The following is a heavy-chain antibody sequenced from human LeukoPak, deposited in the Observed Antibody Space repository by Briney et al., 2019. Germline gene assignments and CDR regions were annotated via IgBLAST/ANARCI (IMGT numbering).Heavy chain of an antibody. D-gene: IGHD3-22*01. Sequence: GGSLRLSCAASGFTFSSYWMHWVRQAPGKGLVWVSRINSDGSSTSYADSVKGRFTISRDNAKNTLYLQMNSLRAEDTAVYYCARDRDYYDSSGYYRASDAFDIWGQGTMVTVSS. CDR1: GFTFSSYW. CDR3: ARDRDYYDSSGYYRASDAFDI. J-gene: IGHJ3*02. V-gene: IGHV3-74*01. CDR2: INSDGSST.